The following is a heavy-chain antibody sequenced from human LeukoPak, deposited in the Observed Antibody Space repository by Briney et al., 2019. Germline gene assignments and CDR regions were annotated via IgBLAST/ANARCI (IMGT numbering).Heavy chain of an antibody. CDR1: GFIVSSNY. CDR3: TRQSIPGIVDS. CDR2: IYSGGST. Sequence: GGSLRLSCAASGFIVSSNYMSWVRQAPGKGLEWVSLIYSGGSTYYADSVKGRFTISRGNSKNTLYLLMNSLRAEDTAVYYCTRQSIPGIVDSWGQGTLVTVST. D-gene: IGHD3-3*02. V-gene: IGHV3-53*01. J-gene: IGHJ4*02.